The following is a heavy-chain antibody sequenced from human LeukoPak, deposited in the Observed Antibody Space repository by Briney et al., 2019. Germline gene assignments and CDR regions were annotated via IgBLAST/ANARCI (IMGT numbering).Heavy chain of an antibody. CDR3: ARHLFGGLYYFDY. D-gene: IGHD3-3*01. V-gene: IGHV4-39*01. CDR2: IYYSGST. J-gene: IGHJ4*02. Sequence: SETLSLTCTVSGGSISSSSYYWGWIRQPPGKGLEWIGSIYYSGSTYYNPSLKSRVTISVDTSKNQFSLKLSSVTAADTAVYYCARHLFGGLYYFDYWGQGTLVTVSS. CDR1: GGSISSSSYY.